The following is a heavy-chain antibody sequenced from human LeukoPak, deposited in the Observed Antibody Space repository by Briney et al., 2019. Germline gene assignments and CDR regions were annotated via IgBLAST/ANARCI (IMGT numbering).Heavy chain of an antibody. J-gene: IGHJ6*03. Sequence: GGSLRLSFAASGFTFSRYWLSCFRQAPGKGLEWVANINQDGSEEYFVDSVKGRFTISRDNAKNSMNLQMNSLGVEDTAVYYCARYGFLLGGHYYYYMDVWGKGTTVTVSS. V-gene: IGHV3-7*01. D-gene: IGHD2-8*02. CDR2: INQDGSEE. CDR3: ARYGFLLGGHYYYYMDV. CDR1: GFTFSRYW.